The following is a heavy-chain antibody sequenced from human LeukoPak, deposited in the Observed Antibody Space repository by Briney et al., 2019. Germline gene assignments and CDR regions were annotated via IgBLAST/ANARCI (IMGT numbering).Heavy chain of an antibody. J-gene: IGHJ6*02. CDR1: GFTVSSNY. CDR3: ARVSVDYYDSSGYYYVRSYYYGMDV. D-gene: IGHD3-22*01. CDR2: IYSGGST. V-gene: IGHV3-66*01. Sequence: PGGSLRLSCAASGFTVSSNYMSWVRQAPGKGLEWVSVIYSGGSTYYADSVKGRFTISRDNSKNTLYLQMNSLRAEDTAVYYCARVSVDYYDSSGYYYVRSYYYGMDVWGQGTTVTVSS.